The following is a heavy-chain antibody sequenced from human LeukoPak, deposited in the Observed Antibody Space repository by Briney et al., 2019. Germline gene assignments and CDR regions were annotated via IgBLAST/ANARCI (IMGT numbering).Heavy chain of an antibody. D-gene: IGHD6-19*01. Sequence: SETLSLTCTVAGASVSGDSISSYYWSWIRQPPGKGLEWIGSIYYSGSTNYNPSLKSRVTFSVDMSRNQFSLKVNSVTAADTAVYYCAREAYTSGWYLDYWGQGTLVIVSS. J-gene: IGHJ4*02. V-gene: IGHV4-59*13. CDR3: AREAYTSGWYLDY. CDR2: IYYSGST. CDR1: AGASVSGDSISSYY.